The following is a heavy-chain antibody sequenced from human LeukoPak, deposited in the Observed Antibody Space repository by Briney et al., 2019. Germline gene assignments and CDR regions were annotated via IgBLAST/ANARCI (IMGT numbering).Heavy chain of an antibody. CDR1: GGSFSGYY. V-gene: IGHV4-34*01. CDR2: IYYSGST. CDR3: ARRYYDFWSGYPSRYYYGMDV. J-gene: IGHJ6*02. Sequence: PSETLSLTCAVYGGSFSGYYWSWIRQPPGKGLEWIGSIYYSGSTYYNPSLKSRVTISVDTSKNQFSLKLSSVTAADTAVYYCARRYYDFWSGYPSRYYYGMDVWGQGTTVTVSS. D-gene: IGHD3-3*01.